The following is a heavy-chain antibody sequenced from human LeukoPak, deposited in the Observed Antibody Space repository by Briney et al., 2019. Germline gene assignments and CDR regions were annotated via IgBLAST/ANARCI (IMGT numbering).Heavy chain of an antibody. CDR3: ATLGDFVAFTS. J-gene: IGHJ5*02. CDR1: GYTFTSYG. V-gene: IGHV1-18*01. CDR2: ISAYNGNT. D-gene: IGHD1-26*01. Sequence: GASVKVSGKASGYTFTSYGISWVRQAPGQGLEWMGWISAYNGNTNYAQKLQGRVTMTTDTSTSTAYMELRRLRSDDSAVYYCATLGDFVAFTSWGQGTLVTVSS.